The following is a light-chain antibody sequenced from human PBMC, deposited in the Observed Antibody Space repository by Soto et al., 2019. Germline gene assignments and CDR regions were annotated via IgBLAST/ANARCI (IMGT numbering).Light chain of an antibody. Sequence: QSALTQPASVSGSPGQSITISCTGTSSDVGGYNYVSWYQQYPGKAPKLIIYEVNNRPSGVSDRFSGSKSGNTASLTISGLQAEDEADYFCSSYTRISHVAFGGGTKLTVL. CDR3: SSYTRISHVA. V-gene: IGLV2-14*01. J-gene: IGLJ2*01. CDR1: SSDVGGYNY. CDR2: EVN.